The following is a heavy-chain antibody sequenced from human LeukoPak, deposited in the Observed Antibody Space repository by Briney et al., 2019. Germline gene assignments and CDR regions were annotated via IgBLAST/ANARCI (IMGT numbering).Heavy chain of an antibody. J-gene: IGHJ4*02. CDR1: GYMFIGYH. CDR3: AKDGDAREGHQQAGVDY. Sequence: ASVKVSCKASGYMFIGYHIHWVRQAPGQGLEWMGWINPNSGGTHYAQKFQGRVTMTRDTSISTAYMELSSLRSDDTAVYHCAKDGDAREGHQQAGVDYWGQGTQVTVSS. D-gene: IGHD2-21*02. CDR2: INPNSGGT. V-gene: IGHV1-2*02.